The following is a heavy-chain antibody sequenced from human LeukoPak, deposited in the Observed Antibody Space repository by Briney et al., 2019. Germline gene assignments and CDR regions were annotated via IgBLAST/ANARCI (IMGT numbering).Heavy chain of an antibody. J-gene: IGHJ6*02. CDR3: ARQKRGAEYYYYGMDV. Sequence: SETLSLTCTVSGGSISSYYWSWIRQPPGKGLEWIGYIYYSGSTNYNPSLKSRVTISVDTSKNQFSLKLSSVTAADTAVYYCARQKRGAEYYYYGMDVWGQGTTVTASS. V-gene: IGHV4-59*08. CDR2: IYYSGST. D-gene: IGHD1-26*01. CDR1: GGSISSYY.